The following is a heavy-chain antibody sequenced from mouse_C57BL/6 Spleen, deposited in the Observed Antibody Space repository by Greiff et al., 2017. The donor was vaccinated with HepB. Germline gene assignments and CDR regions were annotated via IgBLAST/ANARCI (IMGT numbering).Heavy chain of an antibody. CDR3: ASVYYYGSSYWDY. V-gene: IGHV5-9*01. CDR2: ISGGGGNT. Sequence: EVMLVESGGGLVKPGGSLKLSCAASGFTFSSYTMSWVRQTPEKRLEWVATISGGGGNTYYPDSVKGRFTISRDNAKNTLYRQMSSLRSEDTALYYCASVYYYGSSYWDYWGQGTTLTVSS. D-gene: IGHD1-1*01. J-gene: IGHJ2*01. CDR1: GFTFSSYT.